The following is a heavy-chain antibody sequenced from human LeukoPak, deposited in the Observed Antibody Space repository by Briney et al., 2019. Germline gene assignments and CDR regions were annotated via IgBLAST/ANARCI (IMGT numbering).Heavy chain of an antibody. V-gene: IGHV4-38-2*01. D-gene: IGHD3-10*01. Sequence: SETLSPTCAVSGYSISSGYYWGWIRQPPGKGLEWIGSIYHSGSTYYNPSLKSRVTISVDTSKNQFSLKLSSVTAADTAVYYCARGSFYGSGSYSDYYFDYWGQGTLVTVSS. CDR1: GYSISSGYY. J-gene: IGHJ4*02. CDR2: IYHSGST. CDR3: ARGSFYGSGSYSDYYFDY.